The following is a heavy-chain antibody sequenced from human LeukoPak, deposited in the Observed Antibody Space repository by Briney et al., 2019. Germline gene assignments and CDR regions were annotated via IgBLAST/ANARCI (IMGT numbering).Heavy chain of an antibody. D-gene: IGHD6-6*01. CDR3: ARGSIDSHIAATAFDF. Sequence: SSETLSLTCTVSGGSISTYYWSWIRQPPGKGLEWVGYIYYSGSTNYNPSLKSRVTISVDTSKNQFSLKLSSVTAADMAVYYCARGSIDSHIAATAFDFWGQGTLVTVSS. CDR1: GGSISTYY. CDR2: IYYSGST. J-gene: IGHJ4*02. V-gene: IGHV4-59*01.